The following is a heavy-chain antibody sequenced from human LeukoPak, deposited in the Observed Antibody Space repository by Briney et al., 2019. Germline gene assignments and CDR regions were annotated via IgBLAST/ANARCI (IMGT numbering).Heavy chain of an antibody. CDR1: GFTFSNAW. V-gene: IGHV3-21*01. CDR2: ISSDRSYI. D-gene: IGHD6-6*01. J-gene: IGHJ4*02. CDR3: VRGVVSIAARPPYFDY. Sequence: GGSLRLSCAASGFTFSNAWMRWLRQAPGKGLEWVSSISSDRSYIYYEDTVKGRCTISRDNAKNSLFLQMNSLRAEDTAVYYCVRGVVSIAARPPYFDYWGQGTLVTVSS.